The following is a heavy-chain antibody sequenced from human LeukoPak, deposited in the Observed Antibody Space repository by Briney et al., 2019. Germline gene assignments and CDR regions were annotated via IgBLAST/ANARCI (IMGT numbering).Heavy chain of an antibody. D-gene: IGHD3-10*01. J-gene: IGHJ4*02. CDR1: GFTLSSYW. V-gene: IGHV3-74*01. CDR3: ASAYYYRLPD. Sequence: QPGGSLRLSCAASGFTLSSYWMHWVRQAPGKGLVWVSRINSDGTTTYADSVKGRFTISRDNAKNTLYLQMNRLRAEDTALYYCASAYYYRLPDWGQGTLVTVSS. CDR2: INSDGTT.